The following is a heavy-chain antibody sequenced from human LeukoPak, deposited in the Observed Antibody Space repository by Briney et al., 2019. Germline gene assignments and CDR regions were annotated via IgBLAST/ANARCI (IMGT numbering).Heavy chain of an antibody. CDR3: TRHTDDYYDSSGYYYAHYYYYMDV. CDR1: GFTFSRYG. CDR2: ISGSGGST. D-gene: IGHD3-22*01. Sequence: GGSLRLSCAASGFTFSRYGMSWVRQAPGKGLEWVSAISGSGGSTYYADSVKGRFTISRDNSKNTLYLQINSLRAEDTAVYYCTRHTDDYYDSSGYYYAHYYYYMDVWGKGTTVTVSS. J-gene: IGHJ6*03. V-gene: IGHV3-23*01.